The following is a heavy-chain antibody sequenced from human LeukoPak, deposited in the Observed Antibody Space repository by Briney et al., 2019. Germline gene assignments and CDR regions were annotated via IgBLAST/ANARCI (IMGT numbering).Heavy chain of an antibody. CDR1: GGTFRRDA. CDR3: AGDPSPPSYGSPIFDY. CDR2: IIAIFGTA. D-gene: IGHD5-18*01. V-gene: IGHV1-69*05. Sequence: SVKVSCEASGGTFRRDAISGVRQAPGEGGERMGGIIAIFGTANYAQKLQGRVTITTHYSTTTAYIELTSLRSEDTAVYYCAGDPSPPSYGSPIFDYWGQGTLVTVSS. J-gene: IGHJ4*02.